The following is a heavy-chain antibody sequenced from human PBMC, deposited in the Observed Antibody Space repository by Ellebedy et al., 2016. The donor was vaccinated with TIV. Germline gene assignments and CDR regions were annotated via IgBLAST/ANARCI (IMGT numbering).Heavy chain of an antibody. J-gene: IGHJ6*02. CDR3: AIFNYGMDV. V-gene: IGHV3-43*01. CDR2: ISWDDGSI. CDR1: GFTFDDYT. D-gene: IGHD3-9*01. Sequence: GGSLRLSCAASGFTFDDYTMHWVRQAPGKGLEWVSLISWDDGSIYYADSVKGRFTISRDNSANSLYLQMNSLRTEDTALYYCAIFNYGMDVWGQGTTVTVSS.